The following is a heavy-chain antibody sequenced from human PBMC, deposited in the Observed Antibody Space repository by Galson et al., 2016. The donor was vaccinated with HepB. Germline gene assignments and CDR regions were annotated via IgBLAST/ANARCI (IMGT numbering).Heavy chain of an antibody. CDR1: GFTFSTYS. Sequence: SLRLSCAASGFTFSTYSMNWVRLAPGKGLEWVSCISSSSSYIFYADSVKGRFTISRDNAKNSLYLQMNSLRAEDTAVYYCARRGSSNYFDYWGQGTLVTVSS. CDR2: ISSSSSYI. D-gene: IGHD6-6*01. CDR3: ARRGSSNYFDY. J-gene: IGHJ4*02. V-gene: IGHV3-21*01.